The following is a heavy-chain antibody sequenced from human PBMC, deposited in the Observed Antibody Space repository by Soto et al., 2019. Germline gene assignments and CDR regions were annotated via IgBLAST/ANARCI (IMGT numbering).Heavy chain of an antibody. CDR3: ARDRGDYVFMGHDY. CDR1: GFTFSSYA. CDR2: ISYDGSHK. V-gene: IGHV3-30-3*01. D-gene: IGHD4-17*01. Sequence: QVQLVESGGGVVQPGRSLRLSCAASGFTFSSYAMHWVRQAPGKGLEWVAFISYDGSHKYYADSVKGRFTISRDNSKNTLYLQMTSLRAEDTAVYYCARDRGDYVFMGHDYWGQGTMVTVSS. J-gene: IGHJ4*02.